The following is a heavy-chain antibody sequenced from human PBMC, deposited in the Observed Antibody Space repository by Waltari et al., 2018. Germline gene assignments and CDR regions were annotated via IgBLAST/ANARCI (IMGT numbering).Heavy chain of an antibody. Sequence: QVQLQQWGAGLLKPSETLSLTCSVFGGSFIGYSLSWIRQPPGKGLEWIGEINHSGSTNYNPSLKSRVIISVDTSKNQFSLKLSSVTAADTAVYFCARPGAFVASRGNRFDYWGQGTLVTVSS. V-gene: IGHV4-34*01. J-gene: IGHJ4*02. CDR2: INHSGST. D-gene: IGHD1-1*01. CDR3: ARPGAFVASRGNRFDY. CDR1: GGSFIGYS.